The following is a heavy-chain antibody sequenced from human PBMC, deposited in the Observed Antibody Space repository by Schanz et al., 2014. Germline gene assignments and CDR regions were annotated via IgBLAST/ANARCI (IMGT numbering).Heavy chain of an antibody. D-gene: IGHD7-27*01. CDR1: GYTFTSYA. V-gene: IGHV7-4-1*02. CDR2: INTNTGNP. J-gene: IGHJ4*02. Sequence: QVQLVQSGSELKKPGASVKVSCKASGYTFTSYAMNWVRQAPGQGLEWVGWINTNTGNPTYAQGFTGRFVFSLDTSVSTTYLQISFLKADDTAVFFCARGEANWGQYWGQGTLVTVSS. CDR3: ARGEANWGQY.